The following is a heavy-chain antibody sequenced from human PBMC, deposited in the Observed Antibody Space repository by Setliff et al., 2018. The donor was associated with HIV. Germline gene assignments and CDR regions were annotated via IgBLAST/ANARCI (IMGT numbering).Heavy chain of an antibody. CDR3: AKRAVQDGSITSSNWFDP. Sequence: KTSETLSLTCTVSGGSISSYYWSWIRQPPGKGLEWLGHIYSSGSTNYNPSLKSRVTISVDTPNNRFALKLTSVTAADTAVYYCAKRAVQDGSITSSNWFDPWGQGTLVTVSS. V-gene: IGHV4-4*09. J-gene: IGHJ5*02. CDR2: IYSSGST. D-gene: IGHD2-2*01. CDR1: GGSISSYY.